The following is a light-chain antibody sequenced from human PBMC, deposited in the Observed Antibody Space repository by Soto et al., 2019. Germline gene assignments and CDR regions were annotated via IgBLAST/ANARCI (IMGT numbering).Light chain of an antibody. CDR2: DVS. V-gene: IGLV2-14*01. CDR1: TSDVGAYNY. J-gene: IGLJ2*01. CDR3: SSDTGSRTVI. Sequence: QSVLTQPASVSGSPGQSITISCTGTTSDVGAYNYISWYQQYPGKAPKLMIYDVSNRPSGISNRFSGSKSGNTASLTISGFQAEDEADYYCSSDTGSRTVIFGGGTKLTVL.